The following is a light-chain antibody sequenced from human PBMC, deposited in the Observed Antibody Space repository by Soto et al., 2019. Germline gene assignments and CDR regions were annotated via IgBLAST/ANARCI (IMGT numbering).Light chain of an antibody. V-gene: IGLV2-14*01. Sequence: QSALTQPASVSGSPGQSITISCTGTSSDVGGYNYVSWYQQHPGKAPKLMIYEVSNRPSGVSNRFSGSKSGNTASLTSSGLQAEDEADYYCSSSTTSTTRVFGGGPKLTVL. CDR3: SSSTTSTTRV. J-gene: IGLJ3*02. CDR1: SSDVGGYNY. CDR2: EVS.